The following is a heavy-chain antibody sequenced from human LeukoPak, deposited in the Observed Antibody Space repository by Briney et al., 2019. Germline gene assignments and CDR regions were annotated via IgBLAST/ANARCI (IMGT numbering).Heavy chain of an antibody. J-gene: IGHJ4*02. CDR1: GYSFTSYW. D-gene: IGHD2-2*01. Sequence: GESLKISCKGSGYSFTSYWIGWVRQMPGKGLEWMGIIYPGDSDTRYSPPFQGQVTISADKSISTAYLQWSSLKASDTAMYYCARPVGCSSTSCYYFDYWGQGTLVTVSS. CDR3: ARPVGCSSTSCYYFDY. CDR2: IYPGDSDT. V-gene: IGHV5-51*01.